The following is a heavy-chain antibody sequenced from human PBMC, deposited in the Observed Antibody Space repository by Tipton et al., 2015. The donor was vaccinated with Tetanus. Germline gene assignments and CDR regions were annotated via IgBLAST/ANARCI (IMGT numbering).Heavy chain of an antibody. Sequence: SLRLSCVASGFTFSSYWMSWVRQAPGKGLEWVANIKQDGSEKYYVDSVKGRFTISRDNAKNSLYLQMNSLRAEDTAVYYCARAYRSSSGMDVWGQGTTVTVSS. CDR1: GFTFSSYW. V-gene: IGHV3-7*01. CDR2: IKQDGSEK. D-gene: IGHD6-13*01. CDR3: ARAYRSSSGMDV. J-gene: IGHJ6*02.